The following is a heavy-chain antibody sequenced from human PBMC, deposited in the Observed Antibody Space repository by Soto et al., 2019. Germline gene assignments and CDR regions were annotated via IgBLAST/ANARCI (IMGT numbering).Heavy chain of an antibody. CDR1: GYTLTELS. CDR3: ATARVELGQYDSSGADFDY. CDR2: FDPEDGET. Sequence: PGASVKVSCKVSGYTLTELSMHWVRQAPGKGLEWMGGFDPEDGETMYAQKFQGRVTMTEDTSTDTANMELSSLRSEDTAVYYCATARVELGQYDSSGADFDYWGQGTLVTVSS. J-gene: IGHJ4*02. D-gene: IGHD3-22*01. V-gene: IGHV1-24*01.